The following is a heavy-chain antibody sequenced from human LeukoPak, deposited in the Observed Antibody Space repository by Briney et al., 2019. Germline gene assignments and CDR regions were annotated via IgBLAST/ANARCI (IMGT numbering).Heavy chain of an antibody. V-gene: IGHV3-7*04. CDR2: IKQDGSEQ. D-gene: IGHD6-13*01. CDR3: ARSSWSPNWFDP. J-gene: IGHJ5*02. CDR1: GFTFSSSW. Sequence: PGGSLRLSCAASGFTFSSSWMSWVRQAPGKGLEWVANIKQDGSEQYYVDSVKGRFTISRDNAKNSLYLQMNSLRDEDTAVYYCARSSWSPNWFDPWGQGTLVTVSS.